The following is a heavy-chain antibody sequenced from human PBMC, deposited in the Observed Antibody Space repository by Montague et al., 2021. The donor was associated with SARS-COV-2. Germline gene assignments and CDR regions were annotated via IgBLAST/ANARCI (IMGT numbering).Heavy chain of an antibody. CDR1: GFTFSSYG. J-gene: IGHJ6*02. V-gene: IGHV3-33*01. CDR2: VWYDGSNK. D-gene: IGHD5-18*01. CDR3: ARGRGYSYGPTYYYYGMDV. Sequence: SLRLSCAASGFTFSSYGMHWVRQAPGKGLEWVAVVWYDGSNKYYADSVKGRFTISRDNSKNTLYLQMNSLRAEDTAVYYCARGRGYSYGPTYYYYGMDVWGQGTTVTVSS.